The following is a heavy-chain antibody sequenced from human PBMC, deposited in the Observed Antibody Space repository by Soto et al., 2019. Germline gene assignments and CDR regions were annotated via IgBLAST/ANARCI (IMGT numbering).Heavy chain of an antibody. D-gene: IGHD6-19*01. CDR2: IKHGGSS. J-gene: IGHJ3*02. CDR1: AGSFSHYY. CDR3: ARGGSSDWQVALDI. V-gene: IGHV4-34*01. Sequence: QVQQPPWGAGLLKPSETLSLTCTVYAGSFSHYYWNWIRQSPGKGLEWIGKIKHGGSSSYNPSLRSRVYISVDMSKNQFSLTLSSVTAADTAVYYCARGGSSDWQVALDIWCQGTMVPVSS.